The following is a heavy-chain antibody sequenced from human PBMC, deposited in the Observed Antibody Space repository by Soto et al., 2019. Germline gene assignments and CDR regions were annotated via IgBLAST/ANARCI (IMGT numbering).Heavy chain of an antibody. CDR1: GGSISTTTW. CDR3: TTKDTYYYDSSGYPRGWFDP. D-gene: IGHD3-22*01. CDR2: IYHSGST. Sequence: SETLSLTCAVSGGSISTTTWWIWVRQPPGKGLEWIGEIYHSGSTNYHPSLKSRVTMSIDKSKNQFSLNLNSVTAADTAVYYCTTKDTYYYDSSGYPRGWFDPWGQGTLVTVSS. J-gene: IGHJ5*02. V-gene: IGHV4-4*02.